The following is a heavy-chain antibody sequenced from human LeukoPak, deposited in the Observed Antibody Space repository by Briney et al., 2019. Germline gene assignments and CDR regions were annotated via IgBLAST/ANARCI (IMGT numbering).Heavy chain of an antibody. V-gene: IGHV4-59*08. D-gene: IGHD6-13*01. J-gene: IGHJ4*02. CDR2: IYYTGRT. CDR3: ARGDSGTWYGIVSYYFDY. CDR1: GGSISSSH. Sequence: SETLSLTCTVSGGSISSSHWGWIRQPTGKGLEWIGYIYYTGRTQYNPSLQSRVTISVDTSKNQFSLRLSSVTAADTAVYYCARGDSGTWYGIVSYYFDYWGQGTLVTVSS.